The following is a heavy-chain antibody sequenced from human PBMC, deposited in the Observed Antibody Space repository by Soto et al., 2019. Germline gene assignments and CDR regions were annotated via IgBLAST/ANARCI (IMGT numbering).Heavy chain of an antibody. CDR3: ARDVDERLTGYYIPFDY. CDR1: DYTFASYG. D-gene: IGHD3-9*01. Sequence: ASVKVSCKASDYTFASYGVSWVRQAPGQGLEWMGWISAYTGNTNYAQKFQGRVTLTTDTSTSTAYMELRSLTSDDTALYYCARDVDERLTGYYIPFDYWGQGTQVTVSS. V-gene: IGHV1-18*01. CDR2: ISAYTGNT. J-gene: IGHJ4*02.